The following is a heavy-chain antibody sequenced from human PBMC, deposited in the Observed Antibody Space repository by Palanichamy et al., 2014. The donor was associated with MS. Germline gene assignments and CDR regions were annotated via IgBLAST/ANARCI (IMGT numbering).Heavy chain of an antibody. V-gene: IGHV3-53*04. D-gene: IGHD6-19*01. CDR1: GFAVSSKF. CDR2: LYSAGST. J-gene: IGHJ3*01. Sequence: EVQLVESGGGLVQPGGSLRLSCAASGFAVSSKFMNWVRQAPGEGLEWVSILYSAGSTYYADSAKGRFTISRDSSKNTLYLQMNSLRADDTAVYYCARDKSSGWYGVFDLWGQGTMVTVSS. CDR3: ARDKSSGWYGVFDL.